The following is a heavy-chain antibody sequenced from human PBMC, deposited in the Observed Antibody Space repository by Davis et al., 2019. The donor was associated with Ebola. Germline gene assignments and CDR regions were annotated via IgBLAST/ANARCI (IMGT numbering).Heavy chain of an antibody. CDR1: GYSFTSYW. CDR3: ARDAYYYDSSGYYGRGGFDY. D-gene: IGHD3-22*01. J-gene: IGHJ4*02. Sequence: GESLKISCKGSGYSFTSYWISWVRQMPGKGLEWMGRIDPSDSYTNYSPSFQGHVTISADKSISTAYLQWSSLKASDTAMYYCARDAYYYDSSGYYGRGGFDYWGQGTLVTVSS. CDR2: IDPSDSYT. V-gene: IGHV5-10-1*01.